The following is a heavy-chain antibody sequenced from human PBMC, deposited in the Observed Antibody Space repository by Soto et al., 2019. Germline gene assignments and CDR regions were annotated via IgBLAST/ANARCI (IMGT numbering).Heavy chain of an antibody. CDR3: ARVPLYSSSSRDYYYYGMDV. J-gene: IGHJ6*02. CDR2: ISYDGSNK. V-gene: IGHV3-30-3*01. Sequence: SLRLSCAASGFTFNSYPMHWVRQAPGKGLEWVAVISYDGSNKYYVDSVKGRFIISRDNSKNTLYLQMNSLRPEDTAVYYCARVPLYSSSSRDYYYYGMDVWGQGTTVTVSS. D-gene: IGHD6-6*01. CDR1: GFTFNSYP.